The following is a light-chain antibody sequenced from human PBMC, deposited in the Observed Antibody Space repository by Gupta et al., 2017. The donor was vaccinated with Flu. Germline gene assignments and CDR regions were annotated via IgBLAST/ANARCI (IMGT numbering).Light chain of an antibody. J-gene: IGKJ1*01. CDR1: QPVTSY. V-gene: IGKV1-39*01. CDR2: ASS. Sequence: PSSLSASVGDRVTLTCRTSQPVTSYVSWYQQKPGKAPKLLIYASSTLHSGVPSRFSGSGSGTKVTLTISRLQPEDSATYYCLQSDITPRTFGQGTRVEIK. CDR3: LQSDITPRT.